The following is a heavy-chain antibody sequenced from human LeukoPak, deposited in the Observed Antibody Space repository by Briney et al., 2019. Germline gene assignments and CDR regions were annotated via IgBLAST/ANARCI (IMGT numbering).Heavy chain of an antibody. CDR1: GFTFSSYA. CDR2: ISYDGSNK. J-gene: IGHJ6*02. CDR3: ARTHSSGYYNYYYYYGKDV. D-gene: IGHD3-22*01. V-gene: IGHV3-30-3*01. Sequence: GRSLRLSCAASGFTFSSYAMHWVRQAPGKGLEWVAVISYDGSNKYYADSVKGRFTISRDNSKNTLYLQMNSLRAEDTAVYYCARTHSSGYYNYYYYYGKDVWGQGTTVTVSS.